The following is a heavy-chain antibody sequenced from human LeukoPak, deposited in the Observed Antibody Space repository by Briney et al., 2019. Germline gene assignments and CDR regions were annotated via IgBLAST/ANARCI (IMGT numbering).Heavy chain of an antibody. CDR2: IYYSGTT. D-gene: IGHD1-1*01. CDR1: GFTFSNYA. Sequence: KAGGSLRLSCAASGFTFSNYAMSWVRQAPGKGLEWVGNIYYSGTTYYNPSLKSRVTISVDTSKNQFSLKLSSVTAADTAVYYCARSGGQLEPMPFFWYFDYWGQGTLVAVSS. J-gene: IGHJ4*02. CDR3: ARSGGQLEPMPFFWYFDY. V-gene: IGHV4-38-2*01.